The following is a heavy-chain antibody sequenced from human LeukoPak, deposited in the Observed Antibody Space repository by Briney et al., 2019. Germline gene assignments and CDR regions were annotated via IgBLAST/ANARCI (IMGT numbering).Heavy chain of an antibody. J-gene: IGHJ6*03. Sequence: ASVKVSCKASGYTFTSYGISWVRQAPGQGLEWMGWISAYNGNTNYAQKLQGRVTMTTDTSTSTAYMELRGLRSDDTAVYYCAREKVEHYYYYYYMDVWGKGTTVTVPS. CDR1: GYTFTSYG. CDR3: AREKVEHYYYYYYMDV. D-gene: IGHD1-1*01. V-gene: IGHV1-18*01. CDR2: ISAYNGNT.